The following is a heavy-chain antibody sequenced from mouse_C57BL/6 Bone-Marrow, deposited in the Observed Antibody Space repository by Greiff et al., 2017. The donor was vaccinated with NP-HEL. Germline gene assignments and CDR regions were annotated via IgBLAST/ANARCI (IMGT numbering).Heavy chain of an antibody. CDR1: GFNIKDDY. CDR3: TRWLLSLYAMDY. D-gene: IGHD2-3*01. CDR2: IDPENGDT. Sequence: EVKLMESGAELVRPGASVKLSCTASGFNIKDDYMHWVKQRPEQGLEWIGWIDPENGDTEYASKFQGKATITADTSSNTAYLQLSSLTSEDTAVYYCTRWLLSLYAMDYWGQGTSVTVSS. J-gene: IGHJ4*01. V-gene: IGHV14-4*01.